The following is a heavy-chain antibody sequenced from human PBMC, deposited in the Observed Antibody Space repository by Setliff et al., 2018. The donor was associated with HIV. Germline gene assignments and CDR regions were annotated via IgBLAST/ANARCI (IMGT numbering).Heavy chain of an antibody. CDR1: GFTVNSNY. CDR2: IYSGGST. J-gene: IGHJ4*02. Sequence: LRLSCAASGFTVNSNYMTWVRQAPGKGLEWVSVIYSGGSTYYADSVKGRFTISRDNSKNTLYLQINSLRAEDTAVYYCARGGSFGGYDSNGYIAFDYWGQGTLVTVSS. CDR3: ARGGSFGGYDSNGYIAFDY. V-gene: IGHV3-53*01. D-gene: IGHD3-22*01.